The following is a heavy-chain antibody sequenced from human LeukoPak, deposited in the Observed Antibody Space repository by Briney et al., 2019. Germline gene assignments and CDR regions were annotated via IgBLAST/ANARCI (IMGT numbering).Heavy chain of an antibody. CDR1: GFTFSSYA. V-gene: IGHV3-30*04. CDR2: ISYDGSNK. J-gene: IGHJ5*02. CDR3: ARERERFLNL. Sequence: GGSLRLSCAASGFTFSSYAMHWVRQAPGKGLEWVAVISYDGSNKYYADSVKGRFTISRDNSKNTLYLEMNSLRAEDTAVYYCARERERFLNLWGQGTLVTVSS. D-gene: IGHD3-3*01.